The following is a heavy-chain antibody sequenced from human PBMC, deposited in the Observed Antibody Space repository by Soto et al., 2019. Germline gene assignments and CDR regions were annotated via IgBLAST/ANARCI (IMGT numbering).Heavy chain of an antibody. V-gene: IGHV1-18*01. CDR1: GYTFTSYG. CDR2: ISAYNGNT. Sequence: ASVKVSCKASGYTFTSYGISWVRQAPGQGLEWMGWISAYNGNTNYAQKLQGRVTMTTDTSTSTAYMELRSLRSDDTAVYYCARVERFWDFWSGYHFDAWGQGTLGNVSP. J-gene: IGHJ5*02. D-gene: IGHD3-3*01. CDR3: ARVERFWDFWSGYHFDA.